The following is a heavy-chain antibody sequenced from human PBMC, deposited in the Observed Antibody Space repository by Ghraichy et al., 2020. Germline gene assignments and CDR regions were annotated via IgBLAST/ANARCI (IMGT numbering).Heavy chain of an antibody. CDR2: ISYDGSNK. CDR3: AGELTRYYGMDV. D-gene: IGHD1-26*01. Sequence: GESLNISCAASGSTFSSYGMHWVRQAPGKGLEWVAVISYDGSNKYYADSVKGRFTISRDNSKNTLYLQMNSLRAEDTAVYYCAGELTRYYGMDVWGQGTTVTVSS. J-gene: IGHJ6*02. CDR1: GSTFSSYG. V-gene: IGHV3-30*03.